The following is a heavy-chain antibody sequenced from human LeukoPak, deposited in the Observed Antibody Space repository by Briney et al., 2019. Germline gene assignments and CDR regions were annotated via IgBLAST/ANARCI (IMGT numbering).Heavy chain of an antibody. CDR3: AKAHAHDYGDYVDY. V-gene: IGHV3-33*06. Sequence: GGSLRLSCAASGFTFSSYGMHWVRQAPGKGLEWVAVIWYDGSNKYYADSVKGRFTISRDNSKNTLYLQMNSLRAEDTAVYYCAKAHAHDYGDYVDYWGQGTLVTVSS. CDR1: GFTFSSYG. J-gene: IGHJ4*02. D-gene: IGHD4-17*01. CDR2: IWYDGSNK.